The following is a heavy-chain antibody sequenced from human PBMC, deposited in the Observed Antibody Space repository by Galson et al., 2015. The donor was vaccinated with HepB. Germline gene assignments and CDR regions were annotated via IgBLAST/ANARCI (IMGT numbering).Heavy chain of an antibody. CDR1: GGTFSSYA. D-gene: IGHD6-19*01. CDR2: IIPIFGTA. J-gene: IGHJ5*02. CDR3: ARAIAVAGRTLSWFDP. Sequence: SVKVSCKASGGTFSSYAISWVRQAPGQGLEWMGGIIPIFGTANYAQKFQGRVTITADKSTSTAYMELSSLRSEDTAVYYCARAIAVAGRTLSWFDPWGQGTLVTVSS. V-gene: IGHV1-69*06.